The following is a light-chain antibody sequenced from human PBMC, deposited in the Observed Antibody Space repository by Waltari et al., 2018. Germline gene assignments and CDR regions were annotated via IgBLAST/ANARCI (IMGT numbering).Light chain of an antibody. CDR3: QHYLRLPAT. CDR2: HAS. J-gene: IGKJ1*01. V-gene: IGKV3-20*01. CDR1: QSVSTY. Sequence: GTLSLSPGERATLSCRASQSVSTYLAWYQQKPGQAPRLLIYHASTRATGIPDRFSGSGSGTDFSLTISRLEPEDFAVYHCQHYLRLPATFGQGTKVEIK.